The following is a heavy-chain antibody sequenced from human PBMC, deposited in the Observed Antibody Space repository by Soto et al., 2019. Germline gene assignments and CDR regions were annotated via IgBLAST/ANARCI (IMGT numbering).Heavy chain of an antibody. CDR3: ARAIAVSAEYFFYGMDI. CDR2: MFYSGST. J-gene: IGHJ6*02. V-gene: IGHV4-59*01. Sequence: VQLQESGPGLVEPSETLSLTCAVSGASISTNYWSWIRQPPGKGLEWIGYMFYSGSTNYNPSLKSRVTISGDTSKNQFSLKLNSVTAADTAVYYCARAIAVSAEYFFYGMDIWGQGTTVIVTS. CDR1: GASISTNY. D-gene: IGHD6-19*01.